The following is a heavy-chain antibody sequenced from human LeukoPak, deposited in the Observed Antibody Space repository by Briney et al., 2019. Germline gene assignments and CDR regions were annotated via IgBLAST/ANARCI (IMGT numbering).Heavy chain of an antibody. CDR3: ARDAVDTANAV. V-gene: IGHV3-30*03. Sequence: PWGSLRLSCAASGFTFSSYGMHWVRQAPGKGLEWVAVISYDGSNKYYADSVKGRFTISRDNSKNTLYLQMNSLRAEDTAVYYCARDAVDTANAVWGQGTTVTVSS. CDR2: ISYDGSNK. CDR1: GFTFSSYG. J-gene: IGHJ6*02. D-gene: IGHD5-18*01.